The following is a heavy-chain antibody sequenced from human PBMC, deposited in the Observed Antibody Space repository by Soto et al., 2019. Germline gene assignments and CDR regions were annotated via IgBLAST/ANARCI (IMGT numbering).Heavy chain of an antibody. CDR2: ISGSGGST. D-gene: IGHD5-12*01. J-gene: IGHJ4*02. CDR3: ARHSGYGVLGDY. Sequence: EVQPLESGGGLVQPGGSLRLSCAASGFTFTSYAMSWVRQAPGKGLEWVSAISGSGGSTYYADSVKGRFTISRDNSKNTLYLQMNSLRAEDTAVYYCARHSGYGVLGDYWGQGTLVTVSS. CDR1: GFTFTSYA. V-gene: IGHV3-23*01.